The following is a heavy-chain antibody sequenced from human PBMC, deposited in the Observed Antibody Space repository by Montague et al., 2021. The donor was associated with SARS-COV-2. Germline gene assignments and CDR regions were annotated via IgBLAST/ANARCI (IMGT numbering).Heavy chain of an antibody. V-gene: IGHV4-4*07. CDR3: ARGVVAAPPVVDY. Sequence: SETLSLTCNVSGDSISYFYWNWVRLPAGKGLGLNWLVSVGGGPNSHPSLKSRVTIAVDTSKSQLSFKLTSVTAADTAVYYCARGVVAAPPVVDYWGRGTLVTVSS. CDR2: VSVGGGP. CDR1: GDSISYFY. J-gene: IGHJ4*02. D-gene: IGHD2-15*01.